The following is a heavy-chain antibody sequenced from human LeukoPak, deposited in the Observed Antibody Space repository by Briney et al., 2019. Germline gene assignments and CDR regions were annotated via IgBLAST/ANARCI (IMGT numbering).Heavy chain of an antibody. J-gene: IGHJ3*02. V-gene: IGHV4-39*02. CDR3: VRLLGGYFAGNTFDI. CDR2: IYYTGSA. Sequence: PSETLSLTCTVSGGSVSSSPHFWAWIRQPQGKGLVWIGTIYYTGSANYNPSLKSRVTMSVDTSKDHFSLNLSSVTATDTAVYFCVRLLGGYFAGNTFDIWGQGTVVSVSS. CDR1: GGSVSSSPHF. D-gene: IGHD3-9*01.